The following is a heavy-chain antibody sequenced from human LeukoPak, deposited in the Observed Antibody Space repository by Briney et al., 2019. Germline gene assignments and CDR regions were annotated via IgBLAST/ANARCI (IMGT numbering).Heavy chain of an antibody. CDR2: IGTAGDT. Sequence: GGSLRLSCAASGFTFSSYDMHWVRQATGKGLEWVSAIGTAGDTYYPGSVKGRFTISRENAKNSLYLQMNSLRAGDTAVYYCARARARSYWYFDLWGRGTLVTVS. V-gene: IGHV3-13*01. CDR3: ARARARSYWYFDL. J-gene: IGHJ2*01. CDR1: GFTFSSYD.